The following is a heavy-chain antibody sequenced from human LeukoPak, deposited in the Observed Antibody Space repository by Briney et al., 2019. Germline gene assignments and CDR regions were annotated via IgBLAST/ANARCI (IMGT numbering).Heavy chain of an antibody. V-gene: IGHV3-23*01. CDR2: IRGSGGST. D-gene: IGHD2-2*01. Sequence: GSLRLSWATSGFTFSSYAMSWGRQAPGEGVEGVPAIRGSGGSTYYADSLKGRFTISRDNSKNTMCLQMNRLRAEEKDVYSCENSTCIVVVPTALDYWGQGTLVTVSS. J-gene: IGHJ4*02. CDR3: ENSTCIVVVPTALDY. CDR1: GFTFSSYA.